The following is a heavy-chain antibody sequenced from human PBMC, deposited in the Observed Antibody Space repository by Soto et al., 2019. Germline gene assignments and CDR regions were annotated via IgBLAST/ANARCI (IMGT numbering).Heavy chain of an antibody. CDR1: GGSVSSYY. CDR2: IYYSGST. Sequence: SEPLSLPCTVSGGSVSSYYWSWIRQPPGKGLEWVGYIYYSGSTNYNPSLKSRVTISVDTSKNQFSLKLNSVTAADTAVYYCARRYGSSFDYWGQGTLVTVSS. D-gene: IGHD6-13*01. J-gene: IGHJ4*02. V-gene: IGHV4-59*08. CDR3: ARRYGSSFDY.